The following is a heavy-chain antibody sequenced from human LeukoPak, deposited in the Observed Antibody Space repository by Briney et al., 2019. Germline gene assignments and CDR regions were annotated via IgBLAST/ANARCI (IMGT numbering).Heavy chain of an antibody. J-gene: IGHJ3*02. Sequence: SETLSLTCTVSGGSISSGGYYWSWIRQHPGKGLEWIGHIYYSGSTYYNPSLKSRVTISVDTSKTQFSLKLSSVTAADTAVYYCARDNGGNPDAFDIWGQGTMVTVSS. D-gene: IGHD4-23*01. CDR2: IYYSGST. V-gene: IGHV4-31*03. CDR1: GGSISSGGYY. CDR3: ARDNGGNPDAFDI.